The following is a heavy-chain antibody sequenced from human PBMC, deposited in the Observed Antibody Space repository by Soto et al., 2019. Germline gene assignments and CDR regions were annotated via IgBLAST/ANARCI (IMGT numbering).Heavy chain of an antibody. J-gene: IGHJ4*02. CDR3: ARTRVGASSPTDV. CDR2: IYYDGEA. V-gene: IGHV4-31*03. D-gene: IGHD1-26*01. CDR1: DDSISRGGYY. Sequence: LSLTCSVSDDSISRGGYYWGWIRQHPGKGLEWIGYIYYDGEAFHNPSLKSRITMSSDKSRNQFSLRLTPVTATDTAVYYCARTRVGASSPTDVWGQGTLVTVSS.